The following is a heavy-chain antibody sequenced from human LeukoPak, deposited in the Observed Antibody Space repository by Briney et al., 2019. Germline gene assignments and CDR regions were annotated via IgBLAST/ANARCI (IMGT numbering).Heavy chain of an antibody. D-gene: IGHD5/OR15-5a*01. V-gene: IGHV4-4*07. CDR2: IYNSGST. Sequence: SETLSLTCTVSGGSISSYYWSWIRQPAGKGLEWIGRIYNSGSTNYNPSLKSRVTISADTSKNQFSLKLSSVTAADTAVYYCARDLRGYSNWFDPWGQGTLVTVSS. CDR1: GGSISSYY. CDR3: ARDLRGYSNWFDP. J-gene: IGHJ5*02.